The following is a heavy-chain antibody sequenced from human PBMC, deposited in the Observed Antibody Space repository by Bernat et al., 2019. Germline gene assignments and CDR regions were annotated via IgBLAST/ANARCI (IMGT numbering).Heavy chain of an antibody. CDR2: IYYSGST. D-gene: IGHD3-10*01. CDR3: ARDSWTDYYGSGSYYNAHFDY. CDR1: GGSISSYY. V-gene: IGHV4-59*01. Sequence: QVQLQESGPGLVKPSETLSLTCTVSGGSISSYYWSWIRQPPGKGLEWIGYIYYSGSTNYNPSLKSRVTISVDTSKNQFSLKLSSVTAADTAVYYCARDSWTDYYGSGSYYNAHFDYWGQGTLVTVSS. J-gene: IGHJ4*02.